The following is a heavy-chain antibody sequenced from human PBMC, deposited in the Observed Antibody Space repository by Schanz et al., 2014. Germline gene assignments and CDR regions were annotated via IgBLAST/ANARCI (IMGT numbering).Heavy chain of an antibody. Sequence: EVQLVESGGGLVQPGGSLRLSCAASRFTFSDYWMSWVRQAPGKGLEWVANMNQDGSVKNYVDSVKGRFTVSRDDAKNSLYLQMNSLRVEDTAVYYCARSEMDRGVRWGYWGQGTLVTVSS. J-gene: IGHJ4*02. V-gene: IGHV3-7*01. CDR1: RFTFSDYW. CDR3: ARSEMDRGVRWGY. CDR2: MNQDGSVK. D-gene: IGHD3-10*01.